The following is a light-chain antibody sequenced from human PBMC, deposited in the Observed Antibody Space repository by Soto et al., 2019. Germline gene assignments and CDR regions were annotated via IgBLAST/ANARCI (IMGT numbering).Light chain of an antibody. CDR2: DDN. CDR3: GSWDSSLSAYV. CDR1: SSNIGGNS. J-gene: IGLJ1*01. V-gene: IGLV1-51*01. Sequence: VLTQPPSVPAAPGQKVTISCSGSSSNIGGNSVSWYQQLPGTAPKLLIYDDNKRPSGIPDRFSGSKSGTSATLGITGFQTGDEADYYCGSWDSSLSAYVFGTGTKVTVL.